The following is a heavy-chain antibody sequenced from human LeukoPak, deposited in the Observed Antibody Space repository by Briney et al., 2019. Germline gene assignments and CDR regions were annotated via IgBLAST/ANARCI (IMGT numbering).Heavy chain of an antibody. CDR3: AREVGYCSGGSCYSYFDY. V-gene: IGHV4-59*01. D-gene: IGHD2-15*01. Sequence: SETQSLTCTVSGGSISSYYWSWIRQPPGKGLEWIGYIYYSGSTNYNASLTNRVTISVDTSKNQFSLKLSSVTAADTAVYYCAREVGYCSGGSCYSYFDYWGQGTLVTVSS. CDR1: GGSISSYY. J-gene: IGHJ4*02. CDR2: IYYSGST.